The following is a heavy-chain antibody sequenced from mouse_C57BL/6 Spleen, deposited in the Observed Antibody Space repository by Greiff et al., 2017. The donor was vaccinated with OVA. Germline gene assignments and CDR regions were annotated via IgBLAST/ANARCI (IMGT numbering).Heavy chain of an antibody. Sequence: QVQLQQPGAELVRPGTSVKLSCKASGYTFTSYWMHWVKQRPGQGLEWIGVIDPSDSYTNYNQKFKGKATLTVDTSSSTAYMQLSSLTSEDSAVYYCARSLYDYDEGYYAKDYWGQGTSVTVSS. D-gene: IGHD2-4*01. V-gene: IGHV1-59*01. J-gene: IGHJ4*01. CDR1: GYTFTSYW. CDR3: ARSLYDYDEGYYAKDY. CDR2: IDPSDSYT.